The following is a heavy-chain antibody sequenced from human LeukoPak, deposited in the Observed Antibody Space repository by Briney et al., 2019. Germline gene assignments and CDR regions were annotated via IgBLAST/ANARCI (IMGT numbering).Heavy chain of an antibody. V-gene: IGHV3-15*01. CDR1: GFTFSSAW. Sequence: GGSLRLSCAASGFTFSSAWMGWVRQAPGKGLEWVGRIKGKTDGGTTDYAAPVKVRFTISRDDSKTTLYLQMSSLKIEDTAVYYCTTDRGRTELPLFASWGQGTLVTVSS. D-gene: IGHD1-26*01. CDR2: IKGKTDGGTT. CDR3: TTDRGRTELPLFAS. J-gene: IGHJ5*01.